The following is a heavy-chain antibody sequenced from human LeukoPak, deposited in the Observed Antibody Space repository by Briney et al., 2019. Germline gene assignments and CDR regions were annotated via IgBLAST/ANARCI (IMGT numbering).Heavy chain of an antibody. CDR2: INPSGGST. V-gene: IGHV1-46*01. CDR3: ARGYSYGYGYYYYYGMDV. D-gene: IGHD5-18*01. Sequence: ASVKVSCKASGYTFTSYYMHWVRQAPGQGLEWMGIINPSGGSTSYAQKSQGRVTMTRDTSTSTVYMELSSLRSEDTAVYYCARGYSYGYGYYYYYGMDVWGQGTTVTVSS. CDR1: GYTFTSYY. J-gene: IGHJ6*02.